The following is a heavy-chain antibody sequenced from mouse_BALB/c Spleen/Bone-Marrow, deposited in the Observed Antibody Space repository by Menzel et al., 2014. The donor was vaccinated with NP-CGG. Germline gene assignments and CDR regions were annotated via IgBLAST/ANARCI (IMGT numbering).Heavy chain of an antibody. D-gene: IGHD2-14*01. J-gene: IGHJ2*01. V-gene: IGHV1S130*01. CDR1: GYTFTNSW. Sequence: QVQLQQSGSVLVRPGASVKLSCKASGYTFTNSWMHWAKQTPGQGLEWIGEIHPNRGNSNYNEKFKGRATLTVDTSSSTDYVDLSSLTSEDSAVYYCARHHGYAYYFDYWGQGTTLTVSS. CDR2: IHPNRGNS. CDR3: ARHHGYAYYFDY.